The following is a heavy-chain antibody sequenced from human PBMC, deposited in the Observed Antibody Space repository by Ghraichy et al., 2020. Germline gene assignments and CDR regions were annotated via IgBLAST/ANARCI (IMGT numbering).Heavy chain of an antibody. D-gene: IGHD4-23*01. CDR3: ARDYPGDGGNRYYYYYGMDV. Sequence: GGSLRLSCAASGFTFSSYWMHWVRQAPGKGLVWVSRINSDGSSTSYADSVKGRFTISRDNAKNTLYLQMNSLRAEDTAVYYCARDYPGDGGNRYYYYYGMDVWGQGTTVTVSS. V-gene: IGHV3-74*01. J-gene: IGHJ6*02. CDR1: GFTFSSYW. CDR2: INSDGSST.